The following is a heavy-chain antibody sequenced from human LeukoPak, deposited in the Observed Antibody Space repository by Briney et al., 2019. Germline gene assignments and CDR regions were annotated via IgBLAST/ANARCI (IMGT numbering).Heavy chain of an antibody. CDR2: INEGGYGK. D-gene: IGHD3-22*01. CDR3: ARKDFSSGSFSY. CDR1: GFTFNNYW. V-gene: IGHV3-7*01. Sequence: GGSLRLSCAASGFTFNNYWMSWVRQAPGKGLEWVANINEGGYGKNYVDSMKGRFTISRDNAKNSLYLELNSLRAEDTAVYYCARKDFSSGSFSYWGQGTLVTVSS. J-gene: IGHJ4*02.